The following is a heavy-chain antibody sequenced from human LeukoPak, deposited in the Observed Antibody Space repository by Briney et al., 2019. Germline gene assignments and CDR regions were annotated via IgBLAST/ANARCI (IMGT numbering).Heavy chain of an antibody. J-gene: IGHJ2*01. CDR3: TTGRYYYDSSGYFDYWYLDL. CDR2: ISYDGSNK. CDR1: GFTFSTYG. Sequence: GGSLRLSCAASGFTFSTYGMHWVRQAPGKGLEWVAVISYDGSNKYYADSVKGRFTISRDNSKNTLYLQMNSLRAEDTAVYYCTTGRYYYDSSGYFDYWYLDLWGRGTLVTVSS. D-gene: IGHD3-22*01. V-gene: IGHV3-30*03.